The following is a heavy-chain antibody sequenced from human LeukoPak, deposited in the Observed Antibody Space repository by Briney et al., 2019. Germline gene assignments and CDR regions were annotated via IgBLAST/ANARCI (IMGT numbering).Heavy chain of an antibody. CDR1: GFTLSDYW. CDR2: INQDGSQK. D-gene: IGHD6-19*01. CDR3: ARDDSGPAY. Sequence: PGGSLRLSCEASGFTLSDYWMTWVRQAPGKGLEWVANINQDGSQKYYMDSVKGRFTISRDNSKNSLYLHMSSLTPEDTGLYYCARDDSGPAYWGQGTLVTVSS. V-gene: IGHV3-7*01. J-gene: IGHJ4*02.